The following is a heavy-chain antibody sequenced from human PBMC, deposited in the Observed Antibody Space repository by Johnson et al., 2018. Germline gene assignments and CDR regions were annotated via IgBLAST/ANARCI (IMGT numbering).Heavy chain of an antibody. CDR2: IKQDGSET. Sequence: VQLVESGGGLVQPGGSLRLSCAASGFTFSSYWMSWVRQAPGKGLEWVANIKQDGSETYYVDSVKGRFTISSDNAKNSLYLQMNGLRAEDTAVYYCARDQGQLLVTRDFQHWGQGTLVTVSS. J-gene: IGHJ1*01. D-gene: IGHD6-13*01. CDR1: GFTFSSYW. CDR3: ARDQGQLLVTRDFQH. V-gene: IGHV3-7*01.